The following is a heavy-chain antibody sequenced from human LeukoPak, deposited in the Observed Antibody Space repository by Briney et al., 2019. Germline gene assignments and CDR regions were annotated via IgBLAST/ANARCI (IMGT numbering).Heavy chain of an antibody. V-gene: IGHV3-30*02. CDR3: AELGITMIGGV. Sequence: GGSLRLSCAASGFIFSNYGMDWVRQAPGKGLEWVAFIRYDGGYKYYADSVKGRFTISRDNSRNSLYLQMSSLRAEDTAVYYCAELGITMIGGVWGKGTTVTISS. J-gene: IGHJ6*04. CDR1: GFIFSNYG. D-gene: IGHD3-10*02. CDR2: IRYDGGYK.